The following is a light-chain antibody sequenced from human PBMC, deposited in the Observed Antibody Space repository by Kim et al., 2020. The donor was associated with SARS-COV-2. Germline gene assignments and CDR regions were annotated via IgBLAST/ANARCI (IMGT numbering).Light chain of an antibody. Sequence: PAAGTRMSRPSRVSQGISSCLGWHQQKPGKPPRLLIYKVSSRYSGVPDRFSGSGAGTEFTLKISSVQPDDVAIYYCIQDTQYPHTFGQGTKLEI. V-gene: IGKV2-24*01. CDR2: KVS. J-gene: IGKJ2*01. CDR3: IQDTQYPHT. CDR1: PSRVSQGISSC.